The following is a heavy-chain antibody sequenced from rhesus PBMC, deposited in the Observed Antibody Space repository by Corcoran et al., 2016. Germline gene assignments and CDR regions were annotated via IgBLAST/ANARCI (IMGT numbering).Heavy chain of an antibody. J-gene: IGHJ4*01. CDR3: AKGPLGGY. Sequence: EVQLVESGGGLAKPGGSLRLSCAASGFTCSSYWMNWARQTPGKGLECISAINSGGGTTYYADSVNARLTIPRDNSTNTLSLQMNSLRADDTAVYYCAKGPLGGYWGQGVLVTVSS. CDR1: GFTCSSYW. D-gene: IGHD3-34*01. CDR2: INSGGGTT. V-gene: IGHV3S42*01.